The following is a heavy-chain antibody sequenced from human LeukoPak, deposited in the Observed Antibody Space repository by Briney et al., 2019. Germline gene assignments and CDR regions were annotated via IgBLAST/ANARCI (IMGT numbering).Heavy chain of an antibody. CDR2: IIPIFGTA. J-gene: IGHJ3*02. CDR1: GGTFSSYA. D-gene: IGHD3-10*01. Sequence: ASVKVSCKASGGTFSSYAISWVRQAPGQGLEWMGGIIPIFGTANYAQKFQGRVTITTDESTSTGYMELSSLRSEDTAVYYCARGHGSGSILAFDIWGQGTMVTVSS. V-gene: IGHV1-69*05. CDR3: ARGHGSGSILAFDI.